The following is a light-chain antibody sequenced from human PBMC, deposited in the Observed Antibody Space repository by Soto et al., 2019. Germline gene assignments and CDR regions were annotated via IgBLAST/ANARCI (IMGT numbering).Light chain of an antibody. Sequence: EIVLTQSPGTLSLSPGERATLSCRASQSVSSIYLAWYQQKPGQAPRLLIYGASSRATGIPDRFSGSGSGTEFTLTISRLEPEDFAVYYRQQYRSSRWTFGQGTKVDIK. J-gene: IGKJ1*01. CDR3: QQYRSSRWT. CDR1: QSVSSIY. CDR2: GAS. V-gene: IGKV3-20*01.